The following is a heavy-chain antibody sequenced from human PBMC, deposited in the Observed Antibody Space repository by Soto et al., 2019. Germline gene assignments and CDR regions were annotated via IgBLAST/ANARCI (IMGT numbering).Heavy chain of an antibody. CDR3: ARRYGGNLDY. CDR2: IYYSGGT. CDR1: GGSISSYY. V-gene: IGHV4-59*08. J-gene: IGHJ4*02. Sequence: QVQLQESGPGLVKPSETLSLTCTVSGGSISSYYWSWIRQPPGKGLEWIGYIYYSGGTNYNPSLKSRVTIPVDSSKTHFSLKLSSVTAADTAVYYCARRYGGNLDYWGQGTLVTVSS. D-gene: IGHD1-26*01.